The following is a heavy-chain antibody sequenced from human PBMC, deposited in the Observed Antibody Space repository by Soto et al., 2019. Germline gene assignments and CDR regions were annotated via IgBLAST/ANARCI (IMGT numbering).Heavy chain of an antibody. CDR2: IGTLGDK. Sequence: GGSLRLSCAASGFIFDRYDMHWVRQATGTGLEWVSGIGTLGDKYYSDSLRGRFTIFREDAKNSLHLQMNTLRVGDTAVYYCAGGRSFEYKSAHPPIFDPSGQGTLVTVSS. V-gene: IGHV3-13*01. J-gene: IGHJ5*02. CDR3: AGGRSFEYKSAHPPIFDP. CDR1: GFIFDRYD. D-gene: IGHD1-20*01.